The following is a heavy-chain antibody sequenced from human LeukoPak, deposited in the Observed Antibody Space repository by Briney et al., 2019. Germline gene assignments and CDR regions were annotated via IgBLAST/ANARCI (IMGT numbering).Heavy chain of an antibody. CDR3: ARLISRRGYSDYYYYYMDV. CDR1: GGTFSSYA. V-gene: IGHV1-69*13. D-gene: IGHD5-12*01. J-gene: IGHJ6*03. Sequence: GASVKVSCKASGGTFSSYAISWVRQAPGQGLEWMGGIIPIFGTANYAQKFQGRVTITADESTSTAYMELSSLRSEDTAVYYCARLISRRGYSDYYYYYMDVWGKGTTVTVSS. CDR2: IIPIFGTA.